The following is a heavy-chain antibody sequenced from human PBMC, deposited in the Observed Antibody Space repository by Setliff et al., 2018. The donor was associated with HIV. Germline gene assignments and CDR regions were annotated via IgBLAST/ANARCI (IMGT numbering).Heavy chain of an antibody. V-gene: IGHV4-34*01. CDR1: GGSFSGYY. D-gene: IGHD5-18*01. Sequence: NLSETLSLTCAVYGGSFSGYYWTWIRQPPGKGLEWIGTIYYSGSTYYNPSLKSRLTISVDTSKNQFSLKLSSVTAADTAVYYCARRDGYSYGFYFDYWGQGTLVTVSS. CDR2: IYYSGST. CDR3: ARRDGYSYGFYFDY. J-gene: IGHJ4*02.